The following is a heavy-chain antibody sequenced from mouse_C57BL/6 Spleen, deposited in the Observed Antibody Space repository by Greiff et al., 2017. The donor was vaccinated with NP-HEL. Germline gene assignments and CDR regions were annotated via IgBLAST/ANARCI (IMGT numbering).Heavy chain of an antibody. J-gene: IGHJ3*01. D-gene: IGHD1-1*01. CDR1: GFTFSSYA. Sequence: EVQRVESGEGLVKPGGSLKLSCAASGFTFSSYAMSWVRQTPEKRLEWVAYISSGGDYIYYADTVKGRFTISRDNARNTLYLQMSSLKSEDTAMYYCTRVGNYYGSTPFAYWGQGTLVTVSA. CDR3: TRVGNYYGSTPFAY. V-gene: IGHV5-9-1*02. CDR2: ISSGGDYI.